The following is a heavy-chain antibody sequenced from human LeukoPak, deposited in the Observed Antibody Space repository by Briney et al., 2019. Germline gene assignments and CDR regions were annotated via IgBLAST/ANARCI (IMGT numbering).Heavy chain of an antibody. CDR1: GYTFTGYY. V-gene: IGHV1-2*02. D-gene: IGHD3-3*01. Sequence: ASVKVSCKASGYTFTGYYMHWVRQAPGQGLEWMGWINPNSGGTNYAQKFQGRVTMTRDTSISTAYMELSRLRSDDTAVYYCARDFWSGYPYNWFDPWGQGTLVTVSS. CDR3: ARDFWSGYPYNWFDP. J-gene: IGHJ5*02. CDR2: INPNSGGT.